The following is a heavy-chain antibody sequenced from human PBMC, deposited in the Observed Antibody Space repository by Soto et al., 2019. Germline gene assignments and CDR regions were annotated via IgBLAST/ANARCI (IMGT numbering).Heavy chain of an antibody. CDR3: ARVRYCSSISCFDAFDI. D-gene: IGHD2-2*01. J-gene: IGHJ3*02. CDR1: GFTFSSYW. V-gene: IGHV3-7*01. CDR2: IKQDGSEK. Sequence: PGGSLRLSCAASGFTFSSYWMSWVRQAPGKGLEWVANIKQDGSEKYYVDSVKGRFTISRDNAKNSLYLQMNSLRAEDTAVYYCARVRYCSSISCFDAFDIWGQGTMVTVSS.